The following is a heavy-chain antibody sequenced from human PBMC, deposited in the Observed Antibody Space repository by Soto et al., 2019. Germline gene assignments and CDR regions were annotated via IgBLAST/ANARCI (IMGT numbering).Heavy chain of an antibody. V-gene: IGHV1-2*02. J-gene: IGHJ4*02. CDR1: GYTFTGYY. CDR3: AKDRSSRPEWELLAGVFDH. D-gene: IGHD1-26*01. Sequence: ASVKVSCKASGYTFTGYYIHWVREAPGQGLEWMGWINPQTGGTSYAQKFQGRVTLSRDTSINTAYLELSRLRFDDAAVYYCAKDRSSRPEWELLAGVFDHWGQGTLVTVSS. CDR2: INPQTGGT.